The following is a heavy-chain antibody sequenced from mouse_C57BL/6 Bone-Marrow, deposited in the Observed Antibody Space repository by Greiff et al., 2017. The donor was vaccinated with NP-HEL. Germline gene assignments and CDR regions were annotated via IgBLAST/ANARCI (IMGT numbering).Heavy chain of an antibody. CDR2: IHPKSGGT. CDR1: GYTFTNYW. CDR3: GGSITTTLDY. D-gene: IGHD1-1*01. Sequence: QVQLQQPGAALVQPGASVSLSCKASGYTFTNYWMHWVKQRPGQGLEWIGMIHPKSGGTNSTEKFKRKATLTVDTSSRTAYMQLSCLTSEDSAVYYCGGSITTTLDYWGQGTTLTVSS. J-gene: IGHJ2*01. V-gene: IGHV1-64*01.